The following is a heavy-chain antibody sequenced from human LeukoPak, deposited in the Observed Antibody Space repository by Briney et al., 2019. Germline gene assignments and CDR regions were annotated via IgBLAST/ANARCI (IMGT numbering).Heavy chain of an antibody. J-gene: IGHJ4*02. CDR3: ARSAYGTLSVGG. CDR2: ISYDGSYK. CDR1: EFTFSTYG. V-gene: IGHV3-30*03. Sequence: GGSLRLSCAASEFTFSTYGMHWVRQAPGKGLEWVAVISYDGSYKFYADSVKGRFTISRDNSKNTLFLQMNSLRVEDTAVYYCARSAYGTLSVGGWGQGTLVTVSS. D-gene: IGHD3-16*01.